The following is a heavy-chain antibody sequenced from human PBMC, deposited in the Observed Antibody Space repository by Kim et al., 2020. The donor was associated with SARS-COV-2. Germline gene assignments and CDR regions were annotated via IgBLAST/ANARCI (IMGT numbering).Heavy chain of an antibody. V-gene: IGHV3-30*18. D-gene: IGHD3-9*01. CDR1: GFTFSSYG. J-gene: IGHJ6*01. CDR2: ISYDGSNK. CDR3: AKYLLRYFDWLPYYYYYDGWDV. Sequence: GGSLRLSCAASGFTFSSYGMHWVRQAPGKGLEWVAVISYDGSNKYYADSVKGRFTISRDNSKNTLYLQMNSLRAEDTAVYYCAKYLLRYFDWLPYYYYYDGWDVGPRETTLTLS.